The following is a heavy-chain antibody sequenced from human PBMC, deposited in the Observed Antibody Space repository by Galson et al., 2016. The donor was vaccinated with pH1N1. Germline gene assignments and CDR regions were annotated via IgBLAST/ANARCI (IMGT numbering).Heavy chain of an antibody. J-gene: IGHJ5*02. Sequence: SVKVSCKASGYMFTSYGITWVRQAPGQGLEWMGLISGYNGNTNYAQKFRGRLTMTTETSTTTAYMELRSLRSDDTAFDYCARLSGSRWLDPWGQGTLVTVSS. CDR1: GYMFTSYG. CDR3: ARLSGSRWLDP. D-gene: IGHD3-10*01. CDR2: ISGYNGNT. V-gene: IGHV1-18*01.